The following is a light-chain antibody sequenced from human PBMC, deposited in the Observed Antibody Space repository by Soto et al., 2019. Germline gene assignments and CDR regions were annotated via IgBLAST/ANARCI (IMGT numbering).Light chain of an antibody. Sequence: DIQMTQSPSTLSASVGDRVTITCRASQNINRWLAWYQQKPGKAPKLLIYKASDLDSGVPSRFSGSGSGTDFTLTISRLQPEDSATYYCQQTYTIPWTFGQGTKVDIK. CDR3: QQTYTIPWT. J-gene: IGKJ1*01. CDR1: QNINRW. CDR2: KAS. V-gene: IGKV1-5*03.